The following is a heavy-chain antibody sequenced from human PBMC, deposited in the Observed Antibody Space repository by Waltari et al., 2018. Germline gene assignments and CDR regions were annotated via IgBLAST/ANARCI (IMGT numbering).Heavy chain of an antibody. Sequence: QVQLQESGPGLVKPSETLSLTCTVSGYPISSGYYWGWIRQPPGKGLEWIGSIYHSGSTYYNPSLKSRVTISVDTSKNQFSLKLSSVTAADTAVYYCVHSRVWLGFDYWGQGTLVTVSS. CDR1: GYPISSGYY. V-gene: IGHV4-38-2*02. D-gene: IGHD3-16*01. CDR2: IYHSGST. CDR3: VHSRVWLGFDY. J-gene: IGHJ4*02.